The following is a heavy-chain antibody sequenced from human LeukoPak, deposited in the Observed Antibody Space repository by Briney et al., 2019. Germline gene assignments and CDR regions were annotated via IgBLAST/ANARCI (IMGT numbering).Heavy chain of an antibody. CDR3: ARDGFGSGWPF. V-gene: IGHV3-21*01. Sequence: GGSLRLSCAASGFTFTSYAMNWVRQAAGKGLDWVSSITHNSNFVHYADSVKGRFTISRDNAKNSLSLQMNTLRVEDTAVYYRARDGFGSGWPFWGQGTLVTVSS. D-gene: IGHD6-19*01. J-gene: IGHJ4*02. CDR1: GFTFTSYA. CDR2: ITHNSNFV.